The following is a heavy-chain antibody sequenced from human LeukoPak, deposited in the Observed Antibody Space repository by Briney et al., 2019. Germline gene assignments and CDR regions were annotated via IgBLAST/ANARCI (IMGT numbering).Heavy chain of an antibody. CDR2: IRSSGAMI. V-gene: IGHV3-48*02. J-gene: IGHJ4*02. CDR1: GFSFSSYS. Sequence: GGSLRLSCETSGFSFSSYSMNWVRQAPGKGLECVSYIRSSGAMIYYADSVKGRFTISRDNAKKSVYLQMNSLRDEDTAVYYCVRDPDALDYWGQGTQVTVSS. CDR3: VRDPDALDY.